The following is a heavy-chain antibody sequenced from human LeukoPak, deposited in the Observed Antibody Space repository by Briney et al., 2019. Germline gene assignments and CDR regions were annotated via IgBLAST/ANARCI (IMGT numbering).Heavy chain of an antibody. V-gene: IGHV5-51*01. D-gene: IGHD6-13*01. Sequence: GESLKISCKGSGYTFTRYWIGWVRQMPGKGLEWMGIIFPGDSDTTYSPSFQGQVTISADKSISTAYLQWSSLKASDTAMYYCARHVDSSSWSPFDYWGQGTLVTVSS. J-gene: IGHJ4*02. CDR1: GYTFTRYW. CDR2: IFPGDSDT. CDR3: ARHVDSSSWSPFDY.